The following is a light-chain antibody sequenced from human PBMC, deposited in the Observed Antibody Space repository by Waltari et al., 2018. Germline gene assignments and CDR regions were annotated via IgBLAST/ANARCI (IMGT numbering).Light chain of an antibody. V-gene: IGLV2-23*02. J-gene: IGLJ1*01. CDR2: EVS. CDR1: SSDVGSYNL. Sequence: QSALTQPASVSGSPGQSITVSCTGTSSDVGSYNLFSWYQHHPPKATKLMMYEVSKRPSGGANRFSGAKSGDTASLTISELQPEDEADYYCCSYAGANTYVFGSWTKVTVL. CDR3: CSYAGANTYV.